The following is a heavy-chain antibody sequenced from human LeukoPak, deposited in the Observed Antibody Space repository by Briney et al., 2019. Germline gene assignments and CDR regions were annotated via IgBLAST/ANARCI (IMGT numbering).Heavy chain of an antibody. D-gene: IGHD2-2*01. CDR1: GYTFTGYY. J-gene: IGHJ5*02. CDR3: ARSRPAAIGQDWFDP. CDR2: INPISGGT. Sequence: GASVKVSCKASGYTFTGYYMHWVRQAPGQGLEWMGWINPISGGTNHAQKFQGEVTMTRHTSISTAYMELSRLRSDDTAVYYCARSRPAAIGQDWFDPWGQGTQVTVSS. V-gene: IGHV1-2*02.